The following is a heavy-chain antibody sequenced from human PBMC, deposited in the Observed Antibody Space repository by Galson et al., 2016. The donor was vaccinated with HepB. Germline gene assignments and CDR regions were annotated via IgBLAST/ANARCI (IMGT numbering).Heavy chain of an antibody. J-gene: IGHJ6*02. V-gene: IGHV3-33*08. CDR1: GFIFSNSG. D-gene: IGHD2-15*01. CDR3: ARFGGSLGMDV. Sequence: SLRLSCAASGFIFSNSGMHWVRQAPGKGLEWVALIWYDGSNKHYADSVKGRFTISRDNSKNTLYLQMNSLTAEDTAVYYCARFGGSLGMDVWGQGTTVTVAS. CDR2: IWYDGSNK.